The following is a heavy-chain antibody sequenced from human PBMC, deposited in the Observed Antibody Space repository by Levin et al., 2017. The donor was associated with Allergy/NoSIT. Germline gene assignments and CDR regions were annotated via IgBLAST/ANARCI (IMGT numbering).Heavy chain of an antibody. Sequence: ESLKISCTVSGGSIGTYQWIWIRQPPGKGLEWIGDIHYSGSTNYNPSLKSRVSISLDTARNQFSLKLSSVTAADTAVYFCARGYDASAYYYPWFDPWGQGTLVAVSS. CDR1: GGSIGTYQ. CDR2: IHYSGST. D-gene: IGHD3-22*01. V-gene: IGHV4-59*01. CDR3: ARGYDASAYYYPWFDP. J-gene: IGHJ5*02.